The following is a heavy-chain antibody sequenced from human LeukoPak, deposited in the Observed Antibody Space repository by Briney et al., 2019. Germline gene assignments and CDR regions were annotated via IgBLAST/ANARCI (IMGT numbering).Heavy chain of an antibody. D-gene: IGHD3-22*01. CDR2: ISGSGGST. CDR1: GFTFSSYG. V-gene: IGHV3-23*01. J-gene: IGHJ4*02. Sequence: GGSLRLSCAASGFTFSSYGMSWVRQAPGKGLEWVSAISGSGGSTYYADSVKGRFTISRDNSKNTLYLQMNSLRAEDTAVYYCAKDAYDSSGYFFDYWGQGTLVTVSP. CDR3: AKDAYDSSGYFFDY.